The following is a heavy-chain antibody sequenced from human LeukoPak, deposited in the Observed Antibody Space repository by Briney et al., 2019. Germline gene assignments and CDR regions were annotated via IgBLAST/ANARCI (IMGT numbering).Heavy chain of an antibody. CDR2: ISAYNGNT. CDR1: GYTFNSYG. D-gene: IGHD3-10*01. Sequence: ASVKVSCKASGYTFNSYGITWVRQAPGQGLEWMGWISAYNGNTKYAQKLQGRVTMTTDTSTSSAYMELRSLRSDDTAVYYCARDRYYGSGSYGHWFDSWGQGTLVTVS. CDR3: ARDRYYGSGSYGHWFDS. J-gene: IGHJ5*01. V-gene: IGHV1-18*01.